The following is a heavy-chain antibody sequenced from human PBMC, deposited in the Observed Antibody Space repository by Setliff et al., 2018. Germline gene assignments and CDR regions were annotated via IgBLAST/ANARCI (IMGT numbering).Heavy chain of an antibody. V-gene: IGHV4-4*02. CDR2: IYHSGST. CDR3: ALSDHYPFYYDY. D-gene: IGHD3-3*01. J-gene: IGHJ4*02. Sequence: SETLSLTCAVSGGSISSSNWWSWVRQPPGKGLEWIGEIYHSGSTNYNPSLKSRVTISVDTAKNQFSLKLRSVTAADTAVYYCALSDHYPFYYDYWGLGTLVTVSS. CDR1: GGSISSSNW.